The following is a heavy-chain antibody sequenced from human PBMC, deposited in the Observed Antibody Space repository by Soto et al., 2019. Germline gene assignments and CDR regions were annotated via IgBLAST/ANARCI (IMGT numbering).Heavy chain of an antibody. CDR1: GGTFSNYA. Sequence: QVQLVQSGAEVKKPGSSVKVSCKASGGTFSNYAITWVRQAPGQGLEWMGGIIPIFGTANYAQKFQARVTITADELTSTASMDLSILRSADTAVYYCARDRRPSSGYSPYWFAPWGQGPLVTVSS. CDR3: ARDRRPSSGYSPYWFAP. V-gene: IGHV1-69*12. J-gene: IGHJ5*02. CDR2: IIPIFGTA. D-gene: IGHD3-22*01.